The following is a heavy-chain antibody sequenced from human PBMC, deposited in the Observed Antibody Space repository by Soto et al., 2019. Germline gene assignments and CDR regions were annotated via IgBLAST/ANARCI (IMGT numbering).Heavy chain of an antibody. V-gene: IGHV4-59*01. Sequence: QVQLQESGPGLVKPSETLSLTCTVSGSSISSYYWSWIRQPPGKGLEWIGYIYYSGSTNYNPSLKSRVTISVDTSKNQFSLKLSSVTAADTAVYYCARDVRYGGYYYGMDVWGQGTTVTVSS. CDR3: ARDVRYGGYYYGMDV. J-gene: IGHJ6*02. D-gene: IGHD3-9*01. CDR2: IYYSGST. CDR1: GSSISSYY.